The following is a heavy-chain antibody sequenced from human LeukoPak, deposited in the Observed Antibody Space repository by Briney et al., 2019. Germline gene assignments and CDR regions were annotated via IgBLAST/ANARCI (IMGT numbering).Heavy chain of an antibody. CDR3: ARGVVVIYDY. V-gene: IGHV3-7*01. J-gene: IGHJ4*02. CDR1: GFTFSSYW. CDR2: INHNGNVN. Sequence: GGSLRLSCAASGFTFSSYWMNWARQAPGKGLEWVASINHNGNVNYYVDSVKGRFTISRDNAKNSLYLQMNSLRAEDTAVYYCARGVVVIYDYWGQGTLVTVSS. D-gene: IGHD3-22*01.